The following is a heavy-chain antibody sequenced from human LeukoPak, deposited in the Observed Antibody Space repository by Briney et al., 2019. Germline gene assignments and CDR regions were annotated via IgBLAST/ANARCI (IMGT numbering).Heavy chain of an antibody. CDR1: GGSISSYY. V-gene: IGHV4-59*08. CDR3: ARGVDFGDYSD. J-gene: IGHJ4*02. CDR2: VYYSGST. D-gene: IGHD4-17*01. Sequence: NPSETLSLTCTVSGGSISSYYWSWIRQPPGKGLEWIGYVYYSGSTNYNPSLKSRVTISVDTSKNQLSLKLSSVTAADTAVYYCARGVDFGDYSDWGQGTLVTVSS.